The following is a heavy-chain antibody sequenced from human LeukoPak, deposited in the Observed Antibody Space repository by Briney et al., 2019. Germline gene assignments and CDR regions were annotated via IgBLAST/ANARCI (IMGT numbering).Heavy chain of an antibody. V-gene: IGHV4-59*01. Sequence: SETLSLTCTVSGGSISSYFWSWIRQPPGKGLEWIGYISYSGSTNYNPSLKSRVTISVDTSKNQLSLKLSSVTAADTAVYYCARFSVAAAGTGWFDPWAQGTLVTVSA. CDR3: ARFSVAAAGTGWFDP. J-gene: IGHJ5*02. CDR2: ISYSGST. CDR1: GGSISSYF. D-gene: IGHD6-13*01.